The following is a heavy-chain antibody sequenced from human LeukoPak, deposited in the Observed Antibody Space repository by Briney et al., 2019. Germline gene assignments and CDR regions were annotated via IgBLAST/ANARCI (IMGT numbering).Heavy chain of an antibody. CDR2: ISRSGGST. J-gene: IGHJ4*02. D-gene: IGHD3-10*01. CDR3: AKELDGSGSSNNPEFSSFDH. V-gene: IGHV3-23*01. CDR1: GFTFDNYA. Sequence: GGSLRLSCAASGFTFDNYAMTWVRQAPGKGLEWVSAISRSGGSTFYADSVMGRFTISRDNSYNTLYLQMKSLRAGDTAVYFCAKELDGSGSSNNPEFSSFDHWGQGTLVTVSS.